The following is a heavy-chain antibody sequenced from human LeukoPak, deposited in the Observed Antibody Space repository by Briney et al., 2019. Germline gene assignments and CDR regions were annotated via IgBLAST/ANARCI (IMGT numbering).Heavy chain of an antibody. D-gene: IGHD2/OR15-2a*01. Sequence: GGSLRLSCAASGFTFSSYAMSWVRQAPGKGLEWASAISGSGGSTYYADSVKGRFTISRDNSKNTLYLQMNSLRAEDTAVYYCVRNRFRHDYWGQGTLVTVSS. CDR2: ISGSGGST. J-gene: IGHJ4*02. V-gene: IGHV3-23*01. CDR3: VRNRFRHDY. CDR1: GFTFSSYA.